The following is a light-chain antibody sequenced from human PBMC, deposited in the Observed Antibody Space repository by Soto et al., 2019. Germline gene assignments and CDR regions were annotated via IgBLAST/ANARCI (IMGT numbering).Light chain of an antibody. J-gene: IGKJ4*01. Sequence: EIVLTQSPGTLSLSPGERATLSCRASQSVDYSYLARYRHKPGQAPRLLIYDASTRATGIPDRFSGSGSGTDFTLTISRLEPEDFAVYYCQQYGRSPLTFGGGTKVEIK. V-gene: IGKV3-20*01. CDR3: QQYGRSPLT. CDR1: QSVDYSY. CDR2: DAS.